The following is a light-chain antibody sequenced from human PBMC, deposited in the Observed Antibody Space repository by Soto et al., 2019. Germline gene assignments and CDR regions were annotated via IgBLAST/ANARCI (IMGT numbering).Light chain of an antibody. V-gene: IGLV2-14*01. CDR1: SSDVGDYNY. J-gene: IGLJ2*01. Sequence: QSALTQPASVSGSPGQSITISCTGTSSDVGDYNYVSWYQQHPGKAPKLMIYEVSNRPSGVSNRFSGSKSGNTASLTVSGLQAEDEADYYCSSYTSSGTPVVFGGGTKLTVL. CDR2: EVS. CDR3: SSYTSSGTPVV.